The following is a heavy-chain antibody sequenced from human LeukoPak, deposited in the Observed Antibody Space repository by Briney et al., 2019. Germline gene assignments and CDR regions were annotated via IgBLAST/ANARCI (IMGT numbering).Heavy chain of an antibody. CDR1: GFTFSSYE. D-gene: IGHD6-19*01. V-gene: IGHV3-48*03. Sequence: GGSLRLSCAASGFTFSSYEMNWVRQAPGKGLEWVSYISSSGSTIYYADPVKGRFTISRDNAKNSLYLQMNSLRAEDTAVYYCASMTGYSSGWPDYWGQGTLVTVSS. CDR3: ASMTGYSSGWPDY. CDR2: ISSSGSTI. J-gene: IGHJ4*02.